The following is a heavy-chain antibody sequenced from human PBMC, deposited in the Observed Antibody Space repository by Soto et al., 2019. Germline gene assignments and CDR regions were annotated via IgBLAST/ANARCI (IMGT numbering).Heavy chain of an antibody. Sequence: SETLSLTCAFHSLSFTGYYRTWHDHPPGKGLEWIGSIYYSGYTYYNPSLKSRVTISVDTSKNQFSLKLSSVTAADTAVYYCARHNGPLYVGYYYDMDVWGQGTTVS. V-gene: IGHV4-34*01. J-gene: IGHJ6*02. D-gene: IGHD3-16*01. CDR3: ARHNGPLYVGYYYDMDV. CDR1: SLSFTGYY. CDR2: IYYSGYT.